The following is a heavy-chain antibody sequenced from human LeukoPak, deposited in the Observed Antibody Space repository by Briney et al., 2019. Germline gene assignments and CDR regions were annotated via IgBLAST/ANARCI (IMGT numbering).Heavy chain of an antibody. CDR1: GFTFSSYA. Sequence: GRSLRLCCAASGFTFSSYAMHWVRQAPGKGLEWVAVISYDGSNKYYADSVKGRFTISRDNSKNTLYLQMNSLRAEDTAVYYCARDQHPASPTYFDYWGQGTLVTVSS. J-gene: IGHJ4*02. CDR2: ISYDGSNK. V-gene: IGHV3-30*01. D-gene: IGHD6-13*01. CDR3: ARDQHPASPTYFDY.